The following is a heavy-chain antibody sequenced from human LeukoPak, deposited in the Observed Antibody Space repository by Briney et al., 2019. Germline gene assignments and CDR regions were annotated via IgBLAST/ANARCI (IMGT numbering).Heavy chain of an antibody. J-gene: IGHJ4*02. Sequence: ASVKVSCKASGYTFTSYDINWVRQATGQGLEWMGWMNPNSGNTGYAQKFQGRVTITRNTSISTAYMELSSLRSEDTAVYYCARAPNPTEAIAADGFGYWGQGTLVTVSS. CDR2: MNPNSGNT. V-gene: IGHV1-8*03. D-gene: IGHD6-13*01. CDR1: GYTFTSYD. CDR3: ARAPNPTEAIAADGFGY.